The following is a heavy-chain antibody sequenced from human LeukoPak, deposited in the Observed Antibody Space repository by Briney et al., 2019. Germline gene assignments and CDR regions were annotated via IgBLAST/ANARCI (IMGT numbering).Heavy chain of an antibody. D-gene: IGHD3-22*01. CDR2: INSDGSST. V-gene: IGHV3-74*01. CDR1: GFTFSSYW. CDR3: ARIGYYDSSGYYHYYYYTDV. J-gene: IGHJ6*03. Sequence: GGSLRLSCAASGFTFSSYWMHWVRQAPGKGLVWVSRINSDGSSTSYADSVKGRFTISRDNAKNTLYLQMNSLRAEDTAVYYCARIGYYDSSGYYHYYYYTDVWGKGTTVTVSS.